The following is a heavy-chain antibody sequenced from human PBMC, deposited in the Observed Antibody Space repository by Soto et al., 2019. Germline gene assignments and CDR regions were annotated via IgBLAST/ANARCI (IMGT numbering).Heavy chain of an antibody. Sequence: SETLSLTCAVSGDSISSGYFWAWIRQPPGKGLGWIGSIYHSGTTYYNPSFNSRVTISVDTSKNQFSLKLSSVTAADTAVYYCARAVDTAMAYWGQGTLVTVSS. CDR1: GDSISSGYF. D-gene: IGHD5-18*01. V-gene: IGHV4-38-2*01. CDR2: IYHSGTT. CDR3: ARAVDTAMAY. J-gene: IGHJ4*02.